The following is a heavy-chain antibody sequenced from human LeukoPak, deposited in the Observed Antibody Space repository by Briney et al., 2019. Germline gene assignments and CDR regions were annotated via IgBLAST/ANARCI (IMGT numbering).Heavy chain of an antibody. CDR1: GGSISSNY. V-gene: IGHV4-59*01. CDR2: IYYTGST. CDR3: ARGSGFYGY. Sequence: SETLSLTCTVSGGSISSNYWSWIRQPPGKGLEWIGHIYYTGSTNYNPSLKSRVTISVDTSKNQFSLKLSSVTAADTAVYYCARGSGFYGYWGQGTLVTVSS. J-gene: IGHJ4*02. D-gene: IGHD6-25*01.